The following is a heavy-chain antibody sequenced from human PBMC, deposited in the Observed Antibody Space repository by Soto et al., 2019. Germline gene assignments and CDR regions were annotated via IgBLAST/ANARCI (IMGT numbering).Heavy chain of an antibody. J-gene: IGHJ6*02. CDR1: GYTFTGYY. CDR3: ARERSIAARPFYYYYGMDV. Sequence: ASVKVSCKASGYTFTGYYMHWVRQAPGQGLEWMGWINPNSGGTNYAQKFQSRVTMTRDTSISTAYMELSRLRSDDTAVYYCARERSIAARPFYYYYGMDVWGQGTTVTVSS. CDR2: INPNSGGT. D-gene: IGHD6-6*01. V-gene: IGHV1-2*02.